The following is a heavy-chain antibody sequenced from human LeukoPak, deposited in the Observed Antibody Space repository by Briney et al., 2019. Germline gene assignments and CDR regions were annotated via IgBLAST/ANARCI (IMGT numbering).Heavy chain of an antibody. CDR2: INHSGST. Sequence: SETLSLTCAVYGGSFSGYYWSWIRQPPGKGLEWIGEINHSGSTNYNPSLKSRVTISVDTSKNQFSLKLSSVTAADTAVYYCARDPRLRFWSGKKGSPYFDYWGQGTLVTVSS. CDR1: GGSFSGYY. V-gene: IGHV4-34*01. CDR3: ARDPRLRFWSGKKGSPYFDY. D-gene: IGHD3-3*01. J-gene: IGHJ4*02.